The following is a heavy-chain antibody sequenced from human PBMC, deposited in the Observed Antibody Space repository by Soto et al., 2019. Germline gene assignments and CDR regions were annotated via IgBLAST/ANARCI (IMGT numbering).Heavy chain of an antibody. D-gene: IGHD1-26*01. Sequence: EVHLVQSGAEVKKHGESLKISCQGSGYSFATYWIGWVRQLPGKGLEYMGVIYPEDSDTIYSPSFQGRVAISADKSINTAYLQWSSLTASDTAMYYCATFDSGSYPRGAFDFWGQGTVVTVSS. CDR2: IYPEDSDT. CDR1: GYSFATYW. CDR3: ATFDSGSYPRGAFDF. J-gene: IGHJ3*01. V-gene: IGHV5-51*01.